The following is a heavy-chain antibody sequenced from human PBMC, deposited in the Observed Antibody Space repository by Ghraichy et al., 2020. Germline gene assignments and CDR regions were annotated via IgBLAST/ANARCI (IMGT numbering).Heavy chain of an antibody. CDR1: GFTFDDYA. CDR2: ISWNSGSI. Sequence: SLNISCAASGFTFDDYAMHWVRQAPGKGLEWVSGISWNSGSIGYADSVKGRFTISRDNAKNSLYLQMNSLRAEDTALYYCAKDIRGFHCSGGSCYYYGMDVWGQGTTVTVSS. D-gene: IGHD2-15*01. J-gene: IGHJ6*02. V-gene: IGHV3-9*01. CDR3: AKDIRGFHCSGGSCYYYGMDV.